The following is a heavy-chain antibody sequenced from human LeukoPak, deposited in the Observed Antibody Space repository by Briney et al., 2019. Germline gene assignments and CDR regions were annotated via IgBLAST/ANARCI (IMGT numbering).Heavy chain of an antibody. CDR3: AREGSCSSTSCPNYYYYYMDV. CDR1: GGTFSSYA. D-gene: IGHD2-2*01. CDR2: IIPIIGTA. J-gene: IGHJ6*03. Sequence: VASVKVSCKASGGTFSSYAISWVRQAPGQGLEWMGGIIPIIGTANYAQKLQGRVTITADKSTSTAYMQMSSLRSEDTAVYYCAREGSCSSTSCPNYYYYYMDVWGKGTTVTVSS. V-gene: IGHV1-69*06.